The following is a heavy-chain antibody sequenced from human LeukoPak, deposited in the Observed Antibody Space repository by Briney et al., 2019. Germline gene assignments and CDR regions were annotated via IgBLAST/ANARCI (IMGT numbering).Heavy chain of an antibody. CDR2: IYTSGST. J-gene: IGHJ4*02. CDR3: ARDSEYSSRLETGY. CDR1: GGSISSGSYY. D-gene: IGHD6-13*01. Sequence: KASQTLSLTCTVSGGSISSGSYYWSWIRQPAGTGLEWIGRIYTSGSTNYNPSLKSRVTISVDTSKNQFSLKLSSVTAADTAVYDCARDSEYSSRLETGYWGQGTLVTVSS. V-gene: IGHV4-61*02.